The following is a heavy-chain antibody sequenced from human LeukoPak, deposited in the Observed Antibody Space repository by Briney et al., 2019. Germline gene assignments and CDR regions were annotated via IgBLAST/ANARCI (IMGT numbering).Heavy chain of an antibody. CDR2: INPSGGST. CDR3: ARVGYCSGGSCYSVIYGMDV. D-gene: IGHD2-15*01. V-gene: IGHV1-46*01. J-gene: IGHJ6*02. CDR1: GYTFTSYY. Sequence: ASVKVSCKASGYTFTSYYMYWVRQAPGQGLEWMGIINPSGGSTSYAQKFQGRVTITTDTSTSTAYMELRSLRSDDTAVYYCARVGYCSGGSCYSVIYGMDVWGQGTTVTVSS.